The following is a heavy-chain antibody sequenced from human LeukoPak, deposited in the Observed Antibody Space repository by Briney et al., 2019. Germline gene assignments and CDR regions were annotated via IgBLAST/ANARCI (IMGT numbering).Heavy chain of an antibody. CDR3: ARPSRYCSSTSCYTLDY. D-gene: IGHD2-2*02. V-gene: IGHV1-69*02. Sequence: SVKVSCKASGYTFTAYYLHWVRQAPGQGLEWMGRIIPILGIANYAQKFQGRVTITADKSTSTAYMELSSLRSEDTAVYYCARPSRYCSSTSCYTLDYWGQGTLVTVSS. J-gene: IGHJ4*02. CDR2: IIPILGIA. CDR1: GYTFTAYY.